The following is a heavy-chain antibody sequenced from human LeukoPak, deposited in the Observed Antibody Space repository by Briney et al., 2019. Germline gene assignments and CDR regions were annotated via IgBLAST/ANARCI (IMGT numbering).Heavy chain of an antibody. CDR3: ARAYCSAGRCYEYSYYYYMDD. CDR1: GFTFSSYT. D-gene: IGHD2-15*01. J-gene: IGHJ6*03. V-gene: IGHV3-21*01. CDR2: ITSSSSYI. Sequence: GGSLRLSCAASGFTFSSYTMNWVRQAPGEGLEWVSSITSSSSYIFYADSVKGRFTISRDNARNSLYLQMNSLRAEDTAVYYCARAYCSAGRCYEYSYYYYMDDWGKGTTVTISS.